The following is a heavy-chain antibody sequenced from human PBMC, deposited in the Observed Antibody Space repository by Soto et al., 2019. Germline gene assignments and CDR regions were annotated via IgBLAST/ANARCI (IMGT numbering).Heavy chain of an antibody. Sequence: PSETLSLTCTVSAGSISSGDYYWRWIRQPPGKGLEWIWYIYSSGSTYYNPSLKSRVTISVDTSKNQSSLKLSSVTAADTAVYYCASPGFYGFWCWPHYFDYWGQGTLVTVSS. J-gene: IGHJ4*02. V-gene: IGHV4-30-4*01. CDR2: IYSSGST. D-gene: IGHD3-3*01. CDR3: ASPGFYGFWCWPHYFDY. CDR1: AGSISSGDYY.